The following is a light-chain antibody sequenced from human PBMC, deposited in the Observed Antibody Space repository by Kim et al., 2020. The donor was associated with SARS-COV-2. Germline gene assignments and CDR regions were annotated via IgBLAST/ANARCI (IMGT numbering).Light chain of an antibody. CDR3: QQRSKWPLT. J-gene: IGKJ4*01. CDR2: DAS. Sequence: SLSPGERATLSCRASQSITISLGWYQQKPGQAPRLLIYDASNRATGIPARFSGSGSGTDFTLTISSLEPEDFAVYYCQQRSKWPLTFGGGTRVEI. CDR1: QSITIS. V-gene: IGKV3-11*01.